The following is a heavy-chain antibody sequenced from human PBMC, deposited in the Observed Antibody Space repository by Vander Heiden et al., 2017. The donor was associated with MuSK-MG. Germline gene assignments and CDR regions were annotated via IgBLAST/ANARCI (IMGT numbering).Heavy chain of an antibody. D-gene: IGHD2-2*01. J-gene: IGHJ6*03. V-gene: IGHV4-34*01. CDR1: GGSFNDDH. CDR3: ARSTVVAVANDYYYYMDV. Sequence: QVQLQQYGAGLLMPSETLSLTSAVDGGSFNDDHWNWFRPPPGKGLEWIGEITQSGTTNYSPSLKSRVTMSVDTSKNQFSLRLSSVTAADTAVYYCARSTVVAVANDYYYYMDVWGIGTTVTVSS. CDR2: ITQSGTT.